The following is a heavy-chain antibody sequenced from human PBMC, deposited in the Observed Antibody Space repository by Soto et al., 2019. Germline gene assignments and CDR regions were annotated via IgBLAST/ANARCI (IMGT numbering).Heavy chain of an antibody. CDR2: IIPIFGTP. D-gene: IGHD3-22*01. CDR3: ARDDSYLPSRLYYYDSSGYYYFDY. J-gene: IGHJ4*02. CDR1: GGTFTNFA. V-gene: IGHV1-69*01. Sequence: NVSCKASGGTFTNFAFSWVRQAPGQGLEWMGGIIPIFGTPDYAQKFQGRVTITADESTRTASMELRSLRSDDTAVYYCARDDSYLPSRLYYYDSSGYYYFDYWGQGTLVTVSS.